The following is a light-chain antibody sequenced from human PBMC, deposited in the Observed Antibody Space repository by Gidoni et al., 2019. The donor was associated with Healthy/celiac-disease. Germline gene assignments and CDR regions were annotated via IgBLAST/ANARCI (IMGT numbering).Light chain of an antibody. CDR1: QSVSSY. J-gene: IGKJ4*01. Sequence: EIVLTQSPATLSLSPGERATLSCRASQSVSSYLAWYQQKPGQAPRLLIYDASNRATGLPARFSGSVSGTDFTLTISSLEPEDFAVYYCQQRSNWPPGALTFGGGTKVEIK. V-gene: IGKV3-11*01. CDR2: DAS. CDR3: QQRSNWPPGALT.